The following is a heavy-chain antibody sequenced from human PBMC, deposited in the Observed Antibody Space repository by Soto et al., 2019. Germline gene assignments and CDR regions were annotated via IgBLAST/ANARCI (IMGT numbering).Heavy chain of an antibody. V-gene: IGHV3-23*01. Sequence: PGGSLRLSCAASGFTFSSYAMSWVRQAPGKGLEWVSAISGSGGSTYYADSVKGRFTISRDNSKNTLYLQMNSLRAEDTAVYYCAKGTAANYYYGMDVWGQGTTVTVSS. D-gene: IGHD6-13*01. J-gene: IGHJ6*02. CDR1: GFTFSSYA. CDR3: AKGTAANYYYGMDV. CDR2: ISGSGGST.